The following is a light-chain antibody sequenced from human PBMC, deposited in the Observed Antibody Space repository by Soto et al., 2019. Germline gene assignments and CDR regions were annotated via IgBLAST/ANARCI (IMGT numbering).Light chain of an antibody. CDR2: AAS. CDR1: QSISSY. V-gene: IGKV1-39*01. CDR3: QQSYSTPLR. J-gene: IGKJ1*01. Sequence: DIQMTQSPSSLSASVGDRVTITCRASQSISSYLNWYQQKQGKAPKLLIYAASSLQSGVPSRFSGSGSGTDFTLTISSLQPEDFATYYCQQSYSTPLRFGQGTKVEIK.